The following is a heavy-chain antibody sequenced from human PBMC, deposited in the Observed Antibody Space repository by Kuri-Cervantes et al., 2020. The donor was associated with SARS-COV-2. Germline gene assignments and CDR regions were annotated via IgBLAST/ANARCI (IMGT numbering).Heavy chain of an antibody. CDR3: ARLLQRDMDV. CDR1: GFTFNSYE. Sequence: GGSLRLSCAASGFTFNSYEMNWVRQAPGKGLEWVSCISSSGGTIYYADSVKGRFTISRDNAKNSLYLQMNSLRAEDTAVYYCARLLQRDMDVWGQGTTVT. V-gene: IGHV3-48*03. J-gene: IGHJ6*01. D-gene: IGHD2/OR15-2a*01. CDR2: ISSSGGTI.